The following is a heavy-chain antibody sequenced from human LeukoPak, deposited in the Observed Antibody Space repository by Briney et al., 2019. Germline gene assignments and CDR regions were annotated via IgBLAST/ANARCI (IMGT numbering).Heavy chain of an antibody. D-gene: IGHD5-24*01. V-gene: IGHV1-2*06. Sequence: ASVKVSCKASGYTFTGYYMHWVRQAPGQGLEWMGRINPNSGGTNYAQKFQGRVTMTRDMSISTAYMELSRLRSDDTAVYYCASPRGRDGYNYGFFDYWGQGTLVTVSS. J-gene: IGHJ4*02. CDR1: GYTFTGYY. CDR3: ASPRGRDGYNYGFFDY. CDR2: INPNSGGT.